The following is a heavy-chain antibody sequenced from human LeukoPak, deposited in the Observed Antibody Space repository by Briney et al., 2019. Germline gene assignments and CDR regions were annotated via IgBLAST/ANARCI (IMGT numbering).Heavy chain of an antibody. CDR1: GYSFTSYW. V-gene: IGHV5-51*01. Sequence: GESLKISCKGSGYSFTSYWIGWVRQMHGKGLEWMGIIYPGDSDTRYSPSFQGQVTISADKSISTAYLQWSSLKASDTAMYYCARLARRDVYNHNSFDPWGQGTLVTISS. J-gene: IGHJ5*02. CDR3: ARLARRDVYNHNSFDP. D-gene: IGHD5-24*01. CDR2: IYPGDSDT.